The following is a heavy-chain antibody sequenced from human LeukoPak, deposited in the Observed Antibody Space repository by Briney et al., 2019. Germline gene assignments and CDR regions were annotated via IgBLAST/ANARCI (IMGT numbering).Heavy chain of an antibody. CDR2: INQDESHK. CDR3: ARLLQQWPPINFDC. J-gene: IGHJ4*02. V-gene: IGHV3-7*01. CDR1: GFIFSRYW. D-gene: IGHD5-18*01. Sequence: GGSLRLSCAASGFIFSRYWLSWVRQAPGKGLEWVADINQDESHKHYVDSVKGRFTISRDNAKNSLSLQMNSLRAEDTAVYYCARLLQQWPPINFDCWGQGTLVTVSS.